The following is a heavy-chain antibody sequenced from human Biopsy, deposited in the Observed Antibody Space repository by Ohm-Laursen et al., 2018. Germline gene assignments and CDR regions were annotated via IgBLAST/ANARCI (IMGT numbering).Heavy chain of an antibody. J-gene: IGHJ4*02. CDR3: ARDPLNGHKHFDY. CDR2: INCKTGAT. D-gene: IGHD2-8*01. Sequence: SVKVSCKASSYTFTDYNIHWMRQSPGQGLEWLGYINCKTGATNYAPKFQGTVTMTRDTSISTAYLALGSLRSADTAIYYCARDPLNGHKHFDYWGQGSLVTVSS. CDR1: SYTFTDYN. V-gene: IGHV1-2*02.